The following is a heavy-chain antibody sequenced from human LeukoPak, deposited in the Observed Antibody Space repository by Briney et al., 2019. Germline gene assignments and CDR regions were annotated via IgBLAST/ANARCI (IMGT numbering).Heavy chain of an antibody. CDR3: AKVGLTTRRSNSPA. CDR2: ISYDGSNK. CDR1: GFTFSSYG. V-gene: IGHV3-30*18. J-gene: IGHJ3*01. Sequence: GGSLRLSCAASGFTFSSYGMHWVRQAPGKGLEWVAVISYDGSNKYYADSVKGRFTISRDNSKNTLYLQMNSLRAEDTAVYYCAKVGLTTRRSNSPAWGQGTMVTVSS. D-gene: IGHD4-11*01.